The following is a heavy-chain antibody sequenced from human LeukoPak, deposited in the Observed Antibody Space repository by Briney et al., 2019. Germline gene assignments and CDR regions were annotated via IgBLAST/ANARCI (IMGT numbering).Heavy chain of an antibody. CDR2: IYYSGST. J-gene: IGHJ4*02. CDR1: GGSISSSSYY. CDR3: ARQDIVATKLDY. Sequence: SETLSLTCTVSGGSISSSSYYWGWIRQPPGKGLEWIGSIYYSGSTYYNPSLKSRVTISVDTSKNQFSLKLSSATAADTAVYYCARQDIVATKLDYWGQGTLVTVSS. D-gene: IGHD5-12*01. V-gene: IGHV4-39*01.